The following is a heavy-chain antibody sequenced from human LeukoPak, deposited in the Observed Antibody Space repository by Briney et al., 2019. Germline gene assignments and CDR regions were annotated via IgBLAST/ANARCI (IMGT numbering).Heavy chain of an antibody. V-gene: IGHV1-8*01. CDR2: MNPNSGNT. CDR1: GYTFTSYD. Sequence: ASVTVSCKASGYTFTSYDINWVRQATGQGLEWMGWMNPNSGNTGYAQKFQGRVTMTRNTSISTAYMELSSLRSEDTAVYYCARGRYSGYDFSSWGQGTLVTVSS. D-gene: IGHD5-12*01. CDR3: ARGRYSGYDFSS. J-gene: IGHJ5*02.